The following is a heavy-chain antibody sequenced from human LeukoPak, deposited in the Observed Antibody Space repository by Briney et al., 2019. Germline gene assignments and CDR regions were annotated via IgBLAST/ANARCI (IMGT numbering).Heavy chain of an antibody. Sequence: GGSLRLSCAASGFTFSSYAMHWVRQAPGKGLEWVAVISYDGSNKYYADSVKGRFTISRDNSKNTLYLQMNSLRAEDTAVYYCARGKYYYDSSGYRYYYGMDVWGQGTTVTVSS. D-gene: IGHD3-22*01. CDR3: ARGKYYYDSSGYRYYYGMDV. V-gene: IGHV3-30-3*01. CDR1: GFTFSSYA. CDR2: ISYDGSNK. J-gene: IGHJ6*02.